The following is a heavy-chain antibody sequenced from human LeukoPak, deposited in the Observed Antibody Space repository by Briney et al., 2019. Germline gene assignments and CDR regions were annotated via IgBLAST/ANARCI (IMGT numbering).Heavy chain of an antibody. CDR1: GFSLSTSGVG. V-gene: IGHV2-5*01. Sequence: SGPTLVNPTQTLTLTCTFSGFSLSTSGVGVGWIRQPPGKALEWLALIYWNDDQRYSPSLKSRLTITKDTSKNQVVLTTTNMDPMDTATYYCARGWVGDYFDFWGQGTLVTVSS. CDR2: IYWNDDQ. D-gene: IGHD3-16*01. CDR3: ARGWVGDYFDF. J-gene: IGHJ4*02.